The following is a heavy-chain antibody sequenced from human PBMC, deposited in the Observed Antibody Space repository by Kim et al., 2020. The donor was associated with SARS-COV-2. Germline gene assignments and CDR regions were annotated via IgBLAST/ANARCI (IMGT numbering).Heavy chain of an antibody. Sequence: QGRVTITADESTSTAYMELSSLRSEDTAVYYCARRAGGYDYGYYYYGMDVWGQGTTVTVSS. V-gene: IGHV1-69*01. D-gene: IGHD5-12*01. CDR3: ARRAGGYDYGYYYYGMDV. J-gene: IGHJ6*02.